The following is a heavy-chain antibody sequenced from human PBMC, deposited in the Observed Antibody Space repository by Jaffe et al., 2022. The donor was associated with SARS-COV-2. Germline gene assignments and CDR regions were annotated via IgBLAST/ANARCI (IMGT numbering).Heavy chain of an antibody. CDR3: ARDWGGGGYYDY. CDR2: ISYSGST. CDR1: GGSVTSGSSY. V-gene: IGHV4-61*01. Sequence: QVQLQESGPGLVKPSETLSLTCTVSGGSVTSGSSYWSWIRQPPGKGLEWIGYISYSGSTNYNPSLKSRVTISVDTSKNQFSLKLSSVTAADTAVYYCARDWGGGGYYDYWGQGTLVTVSS. D-gene: IGHD3-22*01. J-gene: IGHJ4*02.